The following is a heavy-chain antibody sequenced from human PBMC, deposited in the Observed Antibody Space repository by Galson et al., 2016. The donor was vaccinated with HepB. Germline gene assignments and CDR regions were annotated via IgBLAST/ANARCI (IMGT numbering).Heavy chain of an antibody. D-gene: IGHD3-3*01. J-gene: IGHJ4*02. CDR1: GFSFSSSA. Sequence: SVKVSCKASGFSFSSSAVHWVRQTRGQRLEWIGWIVVGSGNTNYAQKFQERVTITRVSSSGTAYMELSSLRSEDTAVYYCAGYDFWSGYYGYYFDNWGQGTLVTVSS. V-gene: IGHV1-58*01. CDR3: AGYDFWSGYYGYYFDN. CDR2: IVVGSGNT.